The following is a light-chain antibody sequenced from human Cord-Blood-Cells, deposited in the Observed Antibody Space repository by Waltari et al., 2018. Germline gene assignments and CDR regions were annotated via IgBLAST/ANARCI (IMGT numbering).Light chain of an antibody. CDR1: SSDVGGYNY. CDR2: EVS. V-gene: IGLV2-11*01. J-gene: IGLJ3*02. Sequence: QPALTQPRSVSRSPGQSVTISCTGTSSDVGGYNYVSWYQQHPGKAPKLMIYEVSKRPSGGPVRFSGSKSVNTASLTISGLQAEDEAEYYCCSYAGSYTVVFGGGTKLTVL. CDR3: CSYAGSYTVV.